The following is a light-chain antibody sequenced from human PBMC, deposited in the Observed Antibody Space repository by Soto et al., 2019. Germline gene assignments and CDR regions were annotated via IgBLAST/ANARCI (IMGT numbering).Light chain of an antibody. CDR3: QQYNNWPPKYT. CDR2: GAS. Sequence: EIVMTQSPATLSVSPGERATISCRASQSVSSNLAWYQQKPGQAPRILIYGASTRATGIPARFSGSGSGTEFTLTICSLQSEDFAVYYCQQYNNWPPKYTFGQGTKLEIK. V-gene: IGKV3-15*01. CDR1: QSVSSN. J-gene: IGKJ2*01.